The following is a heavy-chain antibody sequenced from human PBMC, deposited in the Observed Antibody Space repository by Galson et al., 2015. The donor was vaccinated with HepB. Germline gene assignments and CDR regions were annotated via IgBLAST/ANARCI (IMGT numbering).Heavy chain of an antibody. J-gene: IGHJ5*02. Sequence: SLRLFCAASDFTFSDYYMSWIRQAPGKGLEWISYISNTGDTIYYADSVRGRFTVSRDNGKRSSYLQMNSLRAEDSAIYYCARDVQLFPWGQGTLVTVSS. CDR3: ARDVQLFP. CDR2: ISNTGDTI. V-gene: IGHV3-11*01. CDR1: DFTFSDYY. D-gene: IGHD5-18*01.